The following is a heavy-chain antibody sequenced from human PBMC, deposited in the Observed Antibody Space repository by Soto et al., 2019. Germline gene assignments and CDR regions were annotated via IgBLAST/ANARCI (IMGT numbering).Heavy chain of an antibody. V-gene: IGHV1-3*01. Sequence: QVQLVQSGAEVKKPGASVKVSCKASGYTFTSYAMHWVRQAPGQRLEWMGWINAGNGNTKYSQKFQGRVTITRDTSASTAYMELSSLRSEDTAVYYCARGSPAPALRYFDWLSGYYGMDVWGQGTTVTVSS. J-gene: IGHJ6*02. D-gene: IGHD3-9*01. CDR3: ARGSPAPALRYFDWLSGYYGMDV. CDR2: INAGNGNT. CDR1: GYTFTSYA.